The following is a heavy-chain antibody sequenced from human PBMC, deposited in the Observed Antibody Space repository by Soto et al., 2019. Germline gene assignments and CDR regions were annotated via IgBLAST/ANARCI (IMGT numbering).Heavy chain of an antibody. V-gene: IGHV4-34*01. CDR3: AGVAHYDILTGSTYYMDV. CDR2: INHSGST. D-gene: IGHD3-9*01. CDR1: GGPFSGYY. J-gene: IGHJ6*03. Sequence: PSETLSLTCAVYGGPFSGYYWSWIRQPPGKGLEWIGEINHSGSTNYNPSLKSRVTISVDTSKNQFSLKLSSVTAADTAVYYCAGVAHYDILTGSTYYMDVWGKGTTVTVSS.